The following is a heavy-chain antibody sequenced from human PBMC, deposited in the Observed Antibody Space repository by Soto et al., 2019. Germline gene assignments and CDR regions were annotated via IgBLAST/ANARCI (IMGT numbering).Heavy chain of an antibody. Sequence: EVQLVESGGGVTQPGRSLRLSCAASGFTFDDYAMHWVRQAPGKGLEWVSGVSWNSGNIGYADSVKGRFTISRDNSKNSLYLQIDSLRTDDTALYYCAKETQANLGTGGFDYWGQGTLVTVSS. J-gene: IGHJ4*02. CDR3: AKETQANLGTGGFDY. CDR2: VSWNSGNI. D-gene: IGHD7-27*01. CDR1: GFTFDDYA. V-gene: IGHV3-9*01.